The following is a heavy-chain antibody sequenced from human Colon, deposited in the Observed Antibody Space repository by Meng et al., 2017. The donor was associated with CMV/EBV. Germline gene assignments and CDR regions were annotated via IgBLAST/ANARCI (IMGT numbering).Heavy chain of an antibody. CDR3: ARDRCSSTSCFLDY. D-gene: IGHD2-2*01. Sequence: GGFLRLSCVASGFTFRSYWMTWVRQAPGKGLEWVANIKQDGSEKYYVDSVKGRFTISRDNAKNSLFLQMNSLRAEDTAVYYCARDRCSSTSCFLDYWGQGTLVTVSS. CDR1: GFTFRSYW. J-gene: IGHJ4*02. V-gene: IGHV3-7*01. CDR2: IKQDGSEK.